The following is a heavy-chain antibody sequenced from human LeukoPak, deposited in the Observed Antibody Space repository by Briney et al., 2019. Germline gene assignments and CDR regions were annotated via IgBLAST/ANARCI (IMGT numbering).Heavy chain of an antibody. CDR1: GFTFSSYA. Sequence: PGGSLRLSCAASGFTFSSYAMHWVRQAPGKGLEWVAVISYDGSNKYYADSVKGRFTISRDNSKNTLYLQMNSLRAEDTAVYYCARVVRQVFDYWGQGTLVTVSS. CDR2: ISYDGSNK. CDR3: ARVVRQVFDY. V-gene: IGHV3-30-3*01. D-gene: IGHD2-8*01. J-gene: IGHJ4*02.